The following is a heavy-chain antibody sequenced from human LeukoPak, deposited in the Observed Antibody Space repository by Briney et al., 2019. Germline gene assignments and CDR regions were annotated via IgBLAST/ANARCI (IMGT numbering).Heavy chain of an antibody. V-gene: IGHV3-48*01. Sequence: GGSLRLSCSASGFTFSSYSMNWVRQAPGKGLEWVSYISSSSTTVYYADSVKGRFTISRDNAKNSLYLQMNSLRVADTAVYYCARGPYKDFWSGYSDYWGQGTLITVSS. J-gene: IGHJ4*02. CDR2: ISSSSTTV. CDR1: GFTFSSYS. CDR3: ARGPYKDFWSGYSDY. D-gene: IGHD3-3*01.